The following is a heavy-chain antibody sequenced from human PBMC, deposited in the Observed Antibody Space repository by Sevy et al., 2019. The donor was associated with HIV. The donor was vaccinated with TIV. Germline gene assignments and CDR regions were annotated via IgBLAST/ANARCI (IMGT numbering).Heavy chain of an antibody. CDR2: ISYDKVNT. CDR3: ASDGGGDYFDY. D-gene: IGHD3-16*01. V-gene: IGHV3-30*04. CDR1: GFSFSRYA. J-gene: IGHJ4*02. Sequence: GGSLRLSCAASGFSFSRYAMHWILQAPGKGLESVAVISYDKVNTYHSDSVKGRFTISRDNSKNTLYLQMNSLRPEDTAVYYCASDGGGDYFDYWGQGTLVTVSS.